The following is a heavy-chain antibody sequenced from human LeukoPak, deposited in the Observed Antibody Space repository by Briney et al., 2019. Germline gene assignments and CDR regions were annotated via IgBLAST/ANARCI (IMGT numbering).Heavy chain of an antibody. J-gene: IGHJ4*02. D-gene: IGHD3-3*01. CDR1: GFTFTTYA. CDR3: AKDIGGAVFGVGAV. V-gene: IGHV3-23*01. Sequence: RGSLTFSYAASGFTFTTYAMNGVPQAPGKGLEWVPGINSGGVTTYYADSVKGRFTISRDNSKNTLSLQMNSLTVEDTAVYYCAKDIGGAVFGVGAVWGQGALAIVSS. CDR2: INSGGVTT.